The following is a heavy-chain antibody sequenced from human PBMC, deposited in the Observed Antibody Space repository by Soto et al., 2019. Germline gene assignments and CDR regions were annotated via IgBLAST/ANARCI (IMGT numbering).Heavy chain of an antibody. Sequence: PSETLSLTCTVSGGSISGRCWSWVRQSPGKGLEWIGYFCYTGSTNYNPSLKSRVTISVDRSKTQCSLKLTSVTAADTAVYYRAKSHYDSSGYYIIDHWGQGTLVTVSS. D-gene: IGHD3-22*01. CDR1: GGSISGRC. J-gene: IGHJ5*02. CDR3: AKSHYDSSGYYIIDH. CDR2: FCYTGST. V-gene: IGHV4-59*01.